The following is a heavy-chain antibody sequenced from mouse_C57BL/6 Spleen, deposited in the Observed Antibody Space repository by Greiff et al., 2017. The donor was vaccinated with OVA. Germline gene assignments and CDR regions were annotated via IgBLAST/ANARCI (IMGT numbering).Heavy chain of an antibody. J-gene: IGHJ4*01. CDR2: IYPGSGST. Sequence: QVQLQQPGAELVKPGASVKMSCKASGYTFTSYWITWVKQRPGQGLEWIGDIYPGSGSTNYNEKFKSKATLTVDTSYSTAYLPLSSLTSEDAAVYYCARNRDHDYDDAMDYWGQGTSVTVSS. D-gene: IGHD2-4*01. V-gene: IGHV1-55*01. CDR1: GYTFTSYW. CDR3: ARNRDHDYDDAMDY.